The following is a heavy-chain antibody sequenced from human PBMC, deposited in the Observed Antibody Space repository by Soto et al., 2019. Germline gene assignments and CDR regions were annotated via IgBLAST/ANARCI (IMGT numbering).Heavy chain of an antibody. CDR3: ASQAQVLYYYYGMDV. CDR2: INPNSGGT. J-gene: IGHJ6*02. CDR1: GYTFTGYY. V-gene: IGHV1-2*02. Sequence: ASVKVSCKASGYTFTGYYMHWVRQAPGQGLEWMGWINPNSGGTNYAQKFQGRVTMTRDTSISTAYMELSRLRSDDTAVYYCASQAQVLYYYYGMDVWGQGTTVTVSS. D-gene: IGHD2-2*01.